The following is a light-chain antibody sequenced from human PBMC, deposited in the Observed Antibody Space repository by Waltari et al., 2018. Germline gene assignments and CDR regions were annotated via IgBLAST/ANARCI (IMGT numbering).Light chain of an antibody. Sequence: QSALTQPRSVSGSPGQSATISCTGTSSDVGGYKYVSWYQQHPGKAPKLMIYDVSKRPSGVPDRFSGSKSGNTAALTISGLQAEDEADYSCCSYAGSYTYVFGTGTKVTVL. CDR3: CSYAGSYTYV. V-gene: IGLV2-11*01. CDR2: DVS. J-gene: IGLJ1*01. CDR1: SSDVGGYKY.